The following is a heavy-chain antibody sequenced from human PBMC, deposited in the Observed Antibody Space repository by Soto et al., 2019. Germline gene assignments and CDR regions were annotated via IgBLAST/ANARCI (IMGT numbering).Heavy chain of an antibody. J-gene: IGHJ4*02. CDR3: AKDTSPYSSGYDFDY. CDR2: ISGSGGST. V-gene: IGHV3-23*01. D-gene: IGHD6-19*01. Sequence: EVQLLESGGGLVQPGGSLRLSCAASGFTFSSYAMSWVRQAPGKGLEWVSAISGSGGSTYYADSVKGRFTISRDNSKNTLYLQTNSLRAEDTAVYYCAKDTSPYSSGYDFDYWGQGTLVTVSS. CDR1: GFTFSSYA.